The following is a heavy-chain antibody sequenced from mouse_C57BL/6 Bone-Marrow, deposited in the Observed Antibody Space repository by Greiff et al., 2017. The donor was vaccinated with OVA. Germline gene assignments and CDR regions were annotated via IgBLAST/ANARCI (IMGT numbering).Heavy chain of an antibody. D-gene: IGHD1-2*01. CDR2: ISNLAYSI. CDR3: AEHRWLYYYAMDY. CDR1: GFTFSDYG. V-gene: IGHV5-15*04. J-gene: IGHJ4*01. Sequence: EVQLVESGGGLVQPGGSLKLSCAASGFTFSDYGMAWVRQAPRKGPEWVAFISNLAYSIYYADTVTGRFTISRENAKNTLYLEMSSRRSEDTAMDYCAEHRWLYYYAMDYWGQGTSVTVSS.